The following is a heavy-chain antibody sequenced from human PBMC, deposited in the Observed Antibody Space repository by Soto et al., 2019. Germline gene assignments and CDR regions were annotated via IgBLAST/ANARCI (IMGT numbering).Heavy chain of an antibody. CDR3: ATGDTYGYLLDY. J-gene: IGHJ4*02. Sequence: GGSLRLSCEASGFMFSSYNMNWVRQSPGKGLEWVSSISRSSDYIYYADSVKGRFTISRDNAKNSVYLQMNSLRAEDTAVYYCATGDTYGYLLDYWGQGALVTVSS. CDR2: ISRSSDYI. CDR1: GFMFSSYN. D-gene: IGHD5-18*01. V-gene: IGHV3-21*01.